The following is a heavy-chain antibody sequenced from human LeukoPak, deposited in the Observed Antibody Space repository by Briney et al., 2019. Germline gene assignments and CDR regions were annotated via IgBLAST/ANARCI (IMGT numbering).Heavy chain of an antibody. D-gene: IGHD3-22*01. Sequence: GASVKVSCKASGYTFTSYGISWVRQAPGQGLEWMGWISAYNGNTNYAQKLQGRVTMTTDTSTSTAYMELRSLRSDDTAVYYCARWYYYDSSGYYEPSPFDNWGQGTLVTVSS. J-gene: IGHJ4*02. CDR3: ARWYYYDSSGYYEPSPFDN. V-gene: IGHV1-18*01. CDR1: GYTFTSYG. CDR2: ISAYNGNT.